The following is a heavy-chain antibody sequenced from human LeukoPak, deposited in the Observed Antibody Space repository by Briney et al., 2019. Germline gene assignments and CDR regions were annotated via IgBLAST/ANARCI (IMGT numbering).Heavy chain of an antibody. CDR3: ARDMVFGVVRGDY. V-gene: IGHV3-30*03. D-gene: IGHD3-3*01. CDR2: ISYDGSNK. Sequence: GGSLRLSCAASGFTFSSYGMHWVRQAPGKGLEWVAVISYDGSNKYYADSVKGRFTISRDNSKNTLYLQMNSLGAEDTAVYYCARDMVFGVVRGDYWGQGTLVTVSS. CDR1: GFTFSSYG. J-gene: IGHJ4*02.